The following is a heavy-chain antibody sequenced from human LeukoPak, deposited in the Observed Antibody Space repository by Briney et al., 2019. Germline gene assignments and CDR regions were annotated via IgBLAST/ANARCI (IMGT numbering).Heavy chain of an antibody. CDR1: GGTFSSYA. J-gene: IGHJ4*02. CDR2: IIPILGIA. Sequence: GASVKVSCKASGGTFSSYAISWVRQAPGQGLEWMGRIIPILGIANYAQKFQGRVTITADKSTSTAYMELSSLRSEDTAVYYCASGSGYSSSPSGRFDYWGQGTLVTVSS. CDR3: ASGSGYSSSPSGRFDY. V-gene: IGHV1-69*04. D-gene: IGHD6-13*01.